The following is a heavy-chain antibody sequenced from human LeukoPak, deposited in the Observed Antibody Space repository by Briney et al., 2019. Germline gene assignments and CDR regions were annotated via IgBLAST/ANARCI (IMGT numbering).Heavy chain of an antibody. Sequence: GGSLRLSCAASGLTFSSHWMHWVRQAPGKGLVWVSRITNDGSNTTYADSVKGRFTISRDNAKNMLYLQVNSLRAEDTAVYYCAKDHYYDFWSGYSYYFDYWGQGTLVTVSS. CDR1: GLTFSSHW. CDR2: ITNDGSNT. V-gene: IGHV3-74*01. CDR3: AKDHYYDFWSGYSYYFDY. J-gene: IGHJ4*02. D-gene: IGHD3-3*01.